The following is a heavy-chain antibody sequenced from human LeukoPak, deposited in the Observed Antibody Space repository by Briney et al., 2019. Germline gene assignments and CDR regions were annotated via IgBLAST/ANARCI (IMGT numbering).Heavy chain of an antibody. J-gene: IGHJ4*02. CDR3: ARELGYSSSWNHFDY. D-gene: IGHD6-13*01. CDR1: GFTFSSYA. CDR2: IIPIFGTA. Sequence: GGSLRLSCAASGFTFSSYAISWVRQAPGQGLEWMGGIIPIFGTANYAQKFQGRVTITTDESTSTAYMELSSLRSEDTAVYYCARELGYSSSWNHFDYWGQGTLVTVPS. V-gene: IGHV1-69*05.